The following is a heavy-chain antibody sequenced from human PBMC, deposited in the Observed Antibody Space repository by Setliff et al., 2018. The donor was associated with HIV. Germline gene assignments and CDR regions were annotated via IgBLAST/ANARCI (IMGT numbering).Heavy chain of an antibody. Sequence: QPGGSLRLSCVASGFTFTSYWMHWVRQVPGKGPVWVSCISNDETTTNYADSVKGRFTVSRDNAKNTVYLQMNSLRAEDTAVYYCVRGPIHGGFDFWGQGALVTVSS. CDR1: GFTFTSYW. J-gene: IGHJ4*02. CDR2: ISNDETTT. D-gene: IGHD3-16*01. CDR3: VRGPIHGGFDF. V-gene: IGHV3-74*01.